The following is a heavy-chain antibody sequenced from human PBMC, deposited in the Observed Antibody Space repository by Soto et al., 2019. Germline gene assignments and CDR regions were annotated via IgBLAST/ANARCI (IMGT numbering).Heavy chain of an antibody. CDR1: GYIFTNHY. V-gene: IGHV1-46*01. CDR2: IDASGGST. D-gene: IGHD3-22*01. Sequence: QVQLVQSAAEVKKPGASVKVSCKASGYIFTNHYIHWVRQGPGQGLEWMGIIDASGGSTNHLQKSQGRVTMTRDTSRSTVYMELSSLRSEDTAVYFCARADYYDSSGFYYDYWGQGTLVTVSS. J-gene: IGHJ4*02. CDR3: ARADYYDSSGFYYDY.